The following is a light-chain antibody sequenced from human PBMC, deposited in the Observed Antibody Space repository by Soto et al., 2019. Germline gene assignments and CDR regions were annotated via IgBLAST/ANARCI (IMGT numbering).Light chain of an antibody. CDR2: EVS. CDR1: SSDVGAYKY. CDR3: TSYAGSNDRYV. J-gene: IGLJ1*01. V-gene: IGLV2-8*01. Sequence: GQSVTISCTGTSSDVGAYKYVSWYQHHPGKAPKLIIYEVSQRPSGVPDRFSGSKSGNTASLTVSGLQAEDEAHYYCTSYAGSNDRYVFGTGTKVTVL.